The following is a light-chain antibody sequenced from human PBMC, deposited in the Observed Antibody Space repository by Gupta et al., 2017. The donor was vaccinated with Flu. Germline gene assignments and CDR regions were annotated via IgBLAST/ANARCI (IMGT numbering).Light chain of an antibody. J-gene: IGKJ3*01. CDR1: QSVSSY. V-gene: IGKV3-11*01. CDR3: QQRSNWPRA. CDR2: DAS. Sequence: GERATLSCRASQSVSSYLAWYQQKPGQAPRLLIYDASNRATGIPARFSGSGSGTVFTLTISSLEPEDFAVYYCQQRSNWPRAFGPGTKVDIK.